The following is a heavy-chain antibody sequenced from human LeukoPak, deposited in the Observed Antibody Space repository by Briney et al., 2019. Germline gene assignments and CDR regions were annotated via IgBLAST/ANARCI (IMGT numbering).Heavy chain of an antibody. CDR1: GFTFSSYG. CDR3: AKHYDTHAFDI. D-gene: IGHD3-22*01. CDR2: ISYDGSNK. J-gene: IGHJ3*02. Sequence: GGSLRLSCAAYGFTFSSYGMHWVRQAPGKGLEWVAIISYDGSNKYYADSVQGRFTISRDNSKNTLYLQMNSLRAEDTAVYYCAKHYDTHAFDIWGQGTLVTLSS. V-gene: IGHV3-30*18.